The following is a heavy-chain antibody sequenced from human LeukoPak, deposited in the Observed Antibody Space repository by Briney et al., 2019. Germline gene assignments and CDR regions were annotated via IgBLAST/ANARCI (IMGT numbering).Heavy chain of an antibody. CDR2: ISAYNGNT. CDR3: ARDRTSTVEKPFDY. V-gene: IGHV1-18*01. CDR1: GYTFTSYG. Sequence: ASVKVSCKASGYTFTSYGISWVRQAPGQGLEWMGWISAYNGNTNYAQKLQGRVTMTTDTSTSTAYMELRSLRSDDTAVYYCARDRTSTVEKPFDYWGQGTLVTVSS. J-gene: IGHJ4*02. D-gene: IGHD4-23*01.